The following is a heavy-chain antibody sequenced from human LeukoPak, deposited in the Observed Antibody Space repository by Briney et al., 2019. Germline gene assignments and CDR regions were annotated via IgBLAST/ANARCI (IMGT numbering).Heavy chain of an antibody. V-gene: IGHV4-4*08. CDR2: IYTSGST. D-gene: IGHD3-16*01. J-gene: IGHJ4*02. CDR3: AREGARDFDY. CDR1: GGSISSYY. Sequence: SETLSLTCTVSGGSISSYYWSWIRQPPGKGLEWIGRIYTSGSTNYNPSLKSRVTISVDTFKNQFSLKLSSVTAADTAVYFCAREGARDFDYWGQGTLVTVSS.